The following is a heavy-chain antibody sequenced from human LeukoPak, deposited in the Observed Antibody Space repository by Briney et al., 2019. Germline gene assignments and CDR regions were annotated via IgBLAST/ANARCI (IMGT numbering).Heavy chain of an antibody. J-gene: IGHJ4*02. Sequence: ASVKVCCKASGYIFTDYFIHWVRQAPGQGLEWMAWINPTAGDTSYAQKIQGRVTLARDTSISTVYMELSRLTFDDTAVYYCARGPDHGGFDHWGQGTLVIVSS. D-gene: IGHD3-16*01. V-gene: IGHV1-2*02. CDR2: INPTAGDT. CDR3: ARGPDHGGFDH. CDR1: GYIFTDYF.